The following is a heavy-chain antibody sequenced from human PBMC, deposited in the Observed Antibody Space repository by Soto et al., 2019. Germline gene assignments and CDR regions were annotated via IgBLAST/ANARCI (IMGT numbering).Heavy chain of an antibody. CDR2: FIPVYRTL. Sequence: SVKVSCKASGGSFGNSAINWVRQTPGQGLEWLGGFIPVYRTLNYAQKFQGRVTITADESTGTAYMTLSSLASNDTAVYYCATGVIWIGYFTVDSWGQGTRVTVS. J-gene: IGHJ4*02. CDR1: GGSFGNSA. D-gene: IGHD3-3*01. CDR3: ATGVIWIGYFTVDS. V-gene: IGHV1-69*13.